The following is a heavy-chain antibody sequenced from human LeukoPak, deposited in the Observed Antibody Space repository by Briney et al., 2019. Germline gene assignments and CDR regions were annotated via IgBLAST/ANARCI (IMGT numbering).Heavy chain of an antibody. CDR2: IIPIFGTA. Sequence: SVNVSFKASGGTFISYAISWVRQAPGQGLEWMGGIIPIFGTANYAQKFQGRVTITADESTSTAYMELSSLRSEDTAVYYCARYTKQWLVPWAQSHYYMDVWGKGTTVTISS. J-gene: IGHJ6*03. CDR3: ARYTKQWLVPWAQSHYYMDV. CDR1: GGTFISYA. V-gene: IGHV1-69*13. D-gene: IGHD6-19*01.